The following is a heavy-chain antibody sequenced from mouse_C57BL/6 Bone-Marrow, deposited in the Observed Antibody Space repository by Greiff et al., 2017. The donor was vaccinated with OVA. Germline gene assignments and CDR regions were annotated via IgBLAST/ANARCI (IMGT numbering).Heavy chain of an antibody. Sequence: QVQLKESGAELARPGASVKLSCKASGYTFTSYGISWVKQRTGQGLEWIGEIYPRSGNTYYNEKFKGKATLTADKSSSTAYMELRSLTSEDSAVYFCAREGGDYDYVDFDYWGQGTTLTVSS. CDR2: IYPRSGNT. CDR3: AREGGDYDYVDFDY. V-gene: IGHV1-81*01. CDR1: GYTFTSYG. D-gene: IGHD2-4*01. J-gene: IGHJ2*01.